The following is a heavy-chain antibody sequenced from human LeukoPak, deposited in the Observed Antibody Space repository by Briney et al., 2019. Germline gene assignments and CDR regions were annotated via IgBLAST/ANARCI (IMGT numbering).Heavy chain of an antibody. J-gene: IGHJ6*03. V-gene: IGHV3-21*01. CDR3: AKDEYSSSWYYYYYYMDV. CDR2: ISSSSSYI. D-gene: IGHD6-13*01. Sequence: GGSLRLSCAASGFTFSSYSMNWVRQAPGKGLEWVSSISSSSSYIYYADSVKGRFTISRDNSKNTLYLQMNSLRAEDTAVYYCAKDEYSSSWYYYYYYMDVWGKGTTVTVSS. CDR1: GFTFSSYS.